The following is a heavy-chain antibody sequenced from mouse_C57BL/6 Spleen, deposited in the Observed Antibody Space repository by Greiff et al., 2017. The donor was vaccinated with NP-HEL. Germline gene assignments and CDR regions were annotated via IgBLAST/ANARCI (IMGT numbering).Heavy chain of an antibody. Sequence: VQRVESGAELAKPGASVKLSCKASGYTFTSYWMHWVKQRPGQGLEWIGYINPSSGYTKYNQKFKDKATLTADKSSSTAYMQLSSLTYEDSAVYYCASQLTGKEAYAMDYWGQGTSVTVSS. J-gene: IGHJ4*01. CDR3: ASQLTGKEAYAMDY. V-gene: IGHV1-7*01. CDR1: GYTFTSYW. CDR2: INPSSGYT. D-gene: IGHD4-1*01.